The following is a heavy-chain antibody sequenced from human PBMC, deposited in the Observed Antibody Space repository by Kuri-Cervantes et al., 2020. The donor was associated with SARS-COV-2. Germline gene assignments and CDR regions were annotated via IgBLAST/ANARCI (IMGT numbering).Heavy chain of an antibody. Sequence: GGSLRLSCAASGFTFSRYWMSWVRQAPGKGLEWVANIKQDGSEKYYVDSVKGRFTISRDNAKNSLYLQMNSLRAEDTAVYYCARDYPLRWPFWNYYYYMDVWGKGTTVTVSS. CDR3: ARDYPLRWPFWNYYYYMDV. D-gene: IGHD4-23*01. J-gene: IGHJ6*03. CDR2: IKQDGSEK. V-gene: IGHV3-7*01. CDR1: GFTFSRYW.